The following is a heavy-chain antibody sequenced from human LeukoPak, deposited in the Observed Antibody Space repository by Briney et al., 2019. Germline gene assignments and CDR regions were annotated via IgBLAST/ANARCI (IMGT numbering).Heavy chain of an antibody. J-gene: IGHJ4*02. CDR2: INPNSGGT. Sequence: ASVKVSCKASGYTFTGYYMHWVRQAPGQGLEWMGWINPNSGGTNYAQKFQGRVTMTRDTSVSTAYMELSRLRSDDTAVYYCARDDYDYGDFLPGYWGQGTLVTVSS. V-gene: IGHV1-2*02. D-gene: IGHD4-17*01. CDR3: ARDDYDYGDFLPGY. CDR1: GYTFTGYY.